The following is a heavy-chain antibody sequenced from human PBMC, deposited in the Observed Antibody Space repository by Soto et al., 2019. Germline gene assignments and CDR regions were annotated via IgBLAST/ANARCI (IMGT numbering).Heavy chain of an antibody. CDR3: ARATYYDFWSGYYPTDYYYYGMDV. CDR2: INHSGST. J-gene: IGHJ6*02. Sequence: SETLSLTCAVYGGPFSGYYWSWIRQPPGKGLEWIGEINHSGSTNYNPSLKSRVTISVDTSKNQFSLKLSSVTAADTAVYYCARATYYDFWSGYYPTDYYYYGMDVWGQGTTVTVSS. D-gene: IGHD3-3*01. V-gene: IGHV4-34*01. CDR1: GGPFSGYY.